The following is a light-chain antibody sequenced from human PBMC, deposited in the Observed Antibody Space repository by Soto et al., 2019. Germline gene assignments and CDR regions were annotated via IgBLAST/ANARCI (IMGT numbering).Light chain of an antibody. V-gene: IGLV1-51*01. CDR3: GTWDSSLSAYV. CDR1: SSNIGNNY. J-gene: IGLJ1*01. CDR2: DNN. Sequence: QSVLTQPPSVSAAPGQKFTISCSGSSSNIGNNYVSWYQQLPGTAPKLLIYDNNKRPSGIPDRFSDSKSGTSATLGITGLQTGDEADYYCGTWDSSLSAYVFGTGTKLTVL.